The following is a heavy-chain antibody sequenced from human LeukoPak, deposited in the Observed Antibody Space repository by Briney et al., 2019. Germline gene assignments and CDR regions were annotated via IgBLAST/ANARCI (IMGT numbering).Heavy chain of an antibody. Sequence: GGSLRLSCAASGFTFSSYSMNWVRQAPGKGLEWVSSISSSSSYIYYADSVKGRFTISRDNAKNSLYLQMNSLRAEDTAVYYCARSPARVTTQGYFDYWGQGTLVTVSS. J-gene: IGHJ4*02. D-gene: IGHD4-17*01. CDR3: ARSPARVTTQGYFDY. CDR1: GFTFSSYS. V-gene: IGHV3-21*01. CDR2: ISSSSSYI.